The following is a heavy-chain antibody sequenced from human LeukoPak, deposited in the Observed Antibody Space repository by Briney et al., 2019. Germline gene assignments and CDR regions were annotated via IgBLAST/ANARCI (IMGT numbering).Heavy chain of an antibody. D-gene: IGHD1-26*01. J-gene: IGHJ3*02. Sequence: SETLSLTCTVSGGSVSSDTCYWTWIRQPPGKGLEWIGYIYYTGSTYYNPSLKSRVTISVDTSKNQFSLKLSSVTAADTAIYYCARDLWVGAHPGALDIWGQGTMVTVSS. CDR3: ARDLWVGAHPGALDI. V-gene: IGHV4-61*01. CDR2: IYYTGST. CDR1: GGSVSSDTCY.